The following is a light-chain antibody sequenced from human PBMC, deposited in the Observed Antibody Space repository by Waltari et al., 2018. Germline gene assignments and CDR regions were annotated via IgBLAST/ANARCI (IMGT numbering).Light chain of an antibody. CDR2: DDN. CDR1: TRGVANYNI. Sequence: SALTQLAPPSGSPGQSITTSCTASTRGVANYNIDFWYQQHPGKAPKVIIYDDNRRPSGVSDRFSGSKSGNTASLTISGVQAEDEADYYCCAYADSYNWVFGGGTKLTVL. J-gene: IGLJ3*02. CDR3: CAYADSYNWV. V-gene: IGLV2-23*01.